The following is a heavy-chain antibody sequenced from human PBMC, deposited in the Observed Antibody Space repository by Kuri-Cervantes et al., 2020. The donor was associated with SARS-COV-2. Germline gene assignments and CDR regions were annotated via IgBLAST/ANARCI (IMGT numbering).Heavy chain of an antibody. D-gene: IGHD3-10*01. J-gene: IGHJ5*02. Sequence: GGSLRLSCTVSGGSLRSGDYYWTWVRQAPGKGLEWLAYISKGSDTIYYADSVRGRFTISRDNGQKSLFLQMNSLRADDTAVYYCARGGEDAVQETRNWFEPWGQGTQVTVSS. CDR3: ARGGEDAVQETRNWFEP. V-gene: IGHV3-11*01. CDR1: GGSLRSGDYY. CDR2: ISKGSDTI.